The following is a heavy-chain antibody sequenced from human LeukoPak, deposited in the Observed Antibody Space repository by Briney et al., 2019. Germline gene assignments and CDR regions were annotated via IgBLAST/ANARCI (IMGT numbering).Heavy chain of an antibody. Sequence: GGSLRLSCAASGFTFSSYSMNWVRQAPGKGLEWVSSISSSSYIYYADSVKGRFTISRDNARNSLYLQMNSLRAEDTAVYYCASPPPHCSGGSCYPDYWGQGTLVTVSS. J-gene: IGHJ4*02. CDR1: GFTFSSYS. V-gene: IGHV3-21*01. D-gene: IGHD2-15*01. CDR2: ISSSSYI. CDR3: ASPPPHCSGGSCYPDY.